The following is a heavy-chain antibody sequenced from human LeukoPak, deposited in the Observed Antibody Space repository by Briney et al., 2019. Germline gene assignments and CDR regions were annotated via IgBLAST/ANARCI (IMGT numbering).Heavy chain of an antibody. J-gene: IGHJ3*01. CDR1: GHTLTELA. V-gene: IGHV1-24*01. Sequence: VVSVTVSCTVSGHTLTELAMHWVRQAPGKGLEWVGGFDPEAVDIVYGQTFQGRVTLTEDTSTDTAYMELSSLRSDDTAIYYCATNGLQGDNVQPDDTFDVWGQGIAATVSS. D-gene: IGHD1-1*01. CDR2: FDPEAVDI. CDR3: ATNGLQGDNVQPDDTFDV.